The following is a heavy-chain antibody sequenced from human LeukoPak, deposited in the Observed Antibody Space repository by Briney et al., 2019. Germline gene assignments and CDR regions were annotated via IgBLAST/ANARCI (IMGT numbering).Heavy chain of an antibody. CDR1: GFTFSSYG. Sequence: PGGSLRLSCAASGFTFSSYGMHWVRQAPGKGLEWVAVIWYDGSNKYYADSVKGRFTISRDNSKNTLYLQMNSLRAEDTAVYYCARGPLYYYDSSGSGLDYWGQGTLVTVSS. CDR2: IWYDGSNK. J-gene: IGHJ4*02. CDR3: ARGPLYYYDSSGSGLDY. D-gene: IGHD3-22*01. V-gene: IGHV3-33*08.